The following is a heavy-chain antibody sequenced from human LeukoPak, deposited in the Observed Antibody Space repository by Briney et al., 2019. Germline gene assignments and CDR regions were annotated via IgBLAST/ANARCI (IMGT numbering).Heavy chain of an antibody. Sequence: SETLSLTCAVSGGSISSGGYSWSWIRQPPGKGLEWIGYIYHSGSTYYNPSLKSRVTISVDRSKNQFSLKLSSVTAADTAVYYCASGPAPPYYYYYGMDVWGQGTTVTVSS. CDR1: GGSISSGGYS. V-gene: IGHV4-30-2*01. J-gene: IGHJ6*02. CDR2: IYHSGST. CDR3: ASGPAPPYYYYYGMDV.